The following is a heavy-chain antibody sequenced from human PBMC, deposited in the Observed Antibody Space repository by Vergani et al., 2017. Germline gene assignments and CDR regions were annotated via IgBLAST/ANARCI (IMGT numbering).Heavy chain of an antibody. V-gene: IGHV4-34*01. CDR2: INHSGST. CDR3: ARLRGYYYGDY. Sequence: QVQLQQWGAGLLKPSETLSLTCAVYGGSFSGYYWSWIRQPPGKGLEWIGEINHSGSTNYNPSLKSRVTISVDTSKNQFSLKLSSVTAADTAVYYCARLRGYYYGDYWGQGTLVTVSS. J-gene: IGHJ4*02. D-gene: IGHD3-22*01. CDR1: GGSFSGYY.